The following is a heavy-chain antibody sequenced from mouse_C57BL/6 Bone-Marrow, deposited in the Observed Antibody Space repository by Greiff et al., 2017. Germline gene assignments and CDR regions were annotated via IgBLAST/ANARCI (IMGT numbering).Heavy chain of an antibody. CDR3: ARGRGVWFAY. CDR2: ISSGSSTI. V-gene: IGHV5-17*01. CDR1: GFTFSDYG. J-gene: IGHJ3*01. Sequence: EVMLVESGGGLVKPGGSLKLSCAASGFTFSDYGMHWVRQAPEKGLEWVAYISSGSSTIYYADTVKGRFTISRDNAKNNLFLQMTSLRSEDTAMYYCARGRGVWFAYWGQGTLVTVSA.